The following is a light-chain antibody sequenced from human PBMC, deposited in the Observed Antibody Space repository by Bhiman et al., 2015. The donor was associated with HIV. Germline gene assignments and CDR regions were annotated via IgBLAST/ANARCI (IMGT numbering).Light chain of an antibody. CDR1: SSDVGGYNY. V-gene: IGLV1-51*01. CDR2: DNN. Sequence: QSALTQPASVSGSPGQSITISCTGTSSDVGGYNYVSWYQQLPGTAPKLLIYDNNKRPSGIPDRFSGSKSGTSATLGITGLQTGDEADYYCQSYDISLSRYVFGTGSKVTVL. J-gene: IGLJ1*01. CDR3: QSYDISLSRYV.